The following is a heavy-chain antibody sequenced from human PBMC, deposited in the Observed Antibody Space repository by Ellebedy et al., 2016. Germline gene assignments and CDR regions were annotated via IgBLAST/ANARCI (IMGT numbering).Heavy chain of an antibody. Sequence: SETLSLTXTVSGGSIGRYFWSWIRQPAGKGLEWIGRIYTSGSTNYNPSLKSRITTSVDTSKNQFSLKLSSVTAADTAVYYCAREVGSSPHYYYMDVWGKGTTVTVSS. CDR3: AREVGSSPHYYYMDV. V-gene: IGHV4-4*07. D-gene: IGHD6-6*01. CDR2: IYTSGST. CDR1: GGSIGRYF. J-gene: IGHJ6*03.